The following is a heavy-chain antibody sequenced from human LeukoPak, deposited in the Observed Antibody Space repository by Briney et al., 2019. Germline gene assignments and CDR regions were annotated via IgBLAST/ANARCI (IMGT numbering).Heavy chain of an antibody. D-gene: IGHD3-10*01. CDR1: GGSISSNSYY. V-gene: IGHV4-61*05. CDR3: ARAVGSGSFQTYYYYMDV. CDR2: IYYSGSA. Sequence: PSETLSLTCAVSGGSISSNSYYWSWIRQPPGKGLEWTGYIYYSGSANYNPSLKSRVTISVDTSKNQFSLKLSSVTAADTAVYYCARAVGSGSFQTYYYYMDVWGKGTTVTISS. J-gene: IGHJ6*03.